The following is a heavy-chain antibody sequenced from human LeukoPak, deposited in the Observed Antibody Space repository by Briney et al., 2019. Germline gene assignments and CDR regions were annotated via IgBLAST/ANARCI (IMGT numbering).Heavy chain of an antibody. J-gene: IGHJ4*02. CDR3: ARSLGYYDSSGFTSLGYFDY. V-gene: IGHV4-34*01. Sequence: SETLSLTCAVYGGAFSDYYWSWIRQPPGKGLEWIGEINHCGSTNYNPSLKSRVTISIDTSKNQFSLKLSSVTTADTAVYYCARSLGYYDSSGFTSLGYFDYWGQGNLVTVSS. D-gene: IGHD3-22*01. CDR2: INHCGST. CDR1: GGAFSDYY.